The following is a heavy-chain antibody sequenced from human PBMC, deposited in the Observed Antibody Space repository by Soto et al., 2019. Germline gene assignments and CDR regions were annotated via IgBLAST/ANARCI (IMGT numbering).Heavy chain of an antibody. D-gene: IGHD3-3*01. CDR2: ISYDGSNK. J-gene: IGHJ6*02. V-gene: IGHV3-30-3*01. Sequence: GKGLEWVAVISYDGSNKYYADSVKGRFTISRDNSKNTLYLQMNSLRAEDTAVYYCARGDLEWYLGGMDVWGQGTTVSVSS. CDR3: ARGDLEWYLGGMDV.